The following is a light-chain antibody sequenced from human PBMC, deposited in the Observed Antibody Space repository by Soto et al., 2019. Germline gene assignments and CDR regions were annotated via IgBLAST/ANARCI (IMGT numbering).Light chain of an antibody. Sequence: DIQMTQSPPTLSASVGDVVTINCRASQSIGSWLAWYQQKPGKAPKLLIHKATNLQSGVPSRFSGSGSGTDFSLTISSLQPVDSATYFCQHYHDFQYTFGPGTKLEI. CDR1: QSIGSW. V-gene: IGKV1-5*03. CDR3: QHYHDFQYT. CDR2: KAT. J-gene: IGKJ2*01.